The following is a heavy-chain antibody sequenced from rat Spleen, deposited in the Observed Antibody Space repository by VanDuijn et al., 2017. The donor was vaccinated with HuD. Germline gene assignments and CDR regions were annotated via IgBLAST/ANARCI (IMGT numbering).Heavy chain of an antibody. V-gene: IGHV2S12*01. CDR1: GFSLISNG. Sequence: QVHLKESGPGLVQSSQTLSLTCTVSGFSLISNGVSWVRQPPGEGLEWIAAISSGGNTYYNSALKSRLSISRDTSKSQVFLKMNSLQTEDTATYFCTRESLPGYNSHWFVYWGQGTLVTVSS. CDR2: ISSGGNT. D-gene: IGHD1-4*01. CDR3: TRESLPGYNSHWFVY. J-gene: IGHJ3*01.